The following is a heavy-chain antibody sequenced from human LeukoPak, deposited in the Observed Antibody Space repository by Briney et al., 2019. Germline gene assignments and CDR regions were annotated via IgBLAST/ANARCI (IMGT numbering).Heavy chain of an antibody. J-gene: IGHJ4*02. V-gene: IGHV3-7*01. CDR3: ARGGWVDDSSGYPDY. CDR1: GFTFSSYW. CDR2: IKQDGSEK. Sequence: GGSLRLSCAASGFTFSSYWMSWVRQAPGKGLEWVANIKQDGSEKYYVDSVKGRFTISRDNAKNSLYLQMNSLRAEDTAVYYCARGGWVDDSSGYPDYWGQGTLVTVSS. D-gene: IGHD3-22*01.